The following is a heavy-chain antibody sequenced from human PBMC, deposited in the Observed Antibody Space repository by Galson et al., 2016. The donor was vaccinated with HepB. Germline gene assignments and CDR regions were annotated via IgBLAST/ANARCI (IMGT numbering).Heavy chain of an antibody. D-gene: IGHD3-9*01. CDR2: IYYSGST. CDR1: GGSISSSNYY. Sequence: GGSISSSNYYWGWIRQPPGKGLEWIGSIYYSGSTYYNPSLKSRVTMSVDTSKNQFSLKLSSVTAADTAVYYCASSDWFRYFDYWGQGTLVTVSS. J-gene: IGHJ4*02. V-gene: IGHV4-39*01. CDR3: ASSDWFRYFDY.